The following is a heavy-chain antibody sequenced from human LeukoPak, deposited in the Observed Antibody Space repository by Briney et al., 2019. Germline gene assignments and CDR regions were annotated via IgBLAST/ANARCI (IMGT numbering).Heavy chain of an antibody. J-gene: IGHJ4*02. CDR1: GFTFSSYS. CDR2: ISSSSSYI. D-gene: IGHD5-12*01. CDR3: ARDGTVYSGYDLVY. V-gene: IGHV3-21*01. Sequence: PGGSLRLSCVASGFTFSSYSMNWVRQAQGEGLEWVSSISSSSSYIYYADSVKGRFTISRDNAKNSLDLQMNSLRAEDTAVYYCARDGTVYSGYDLVYWGQGTLVTVSS.